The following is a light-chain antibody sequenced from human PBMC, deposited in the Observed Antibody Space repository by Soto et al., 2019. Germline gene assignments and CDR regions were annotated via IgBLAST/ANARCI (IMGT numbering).Light chain of an antibody. CDR3: CSYAGSYV. CDR2: DVS. J-gene: IGLJ1*01. CDR1: SSDVGGYNY. V-gene: IGLV2-11*01. Sequence: QSALTQPRSVSGSPGQSVTISCTGTSSDVGGYNYVSWYQQHPGKAPKLMIYDVSKRPSGVPDRFSGSKSGKTASLTISGLLAEDEADYYCCSYAGSYVFGTGTKLTVL.